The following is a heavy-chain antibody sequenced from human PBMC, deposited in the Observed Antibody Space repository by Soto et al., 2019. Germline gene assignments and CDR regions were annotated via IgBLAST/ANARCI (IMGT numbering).Heavy chain of an antibody. V-gene: IGHV2-5*02. CDR3: AHKGPEDWPLDY. CDR2: IYWDDSK. D-gene: IGHD3-9*01. J-gene: IGHJ4*02. Sequence: QITLKESGPTLVRPTQTLTLTCAFSGFSLSTSGVGVGWISQPPGQALEWLAVIYWDDSKHYSPSLRSRFTITTDSSKNQVVLTLTNMDPMYTGTYYCAHKGPEDWPLDYWGQGTLGTGTS. CDR1: GFSLSTSGVG.